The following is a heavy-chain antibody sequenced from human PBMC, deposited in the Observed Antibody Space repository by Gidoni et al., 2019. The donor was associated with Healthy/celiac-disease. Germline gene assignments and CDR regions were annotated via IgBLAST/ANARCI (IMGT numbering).Heavy chain of an antibody. D-gene: IGHD3-9*01. CDR1: GFTFCSYA. V-gene: IGHV3-64D*06. CDR2: ISSNGGST. CDR3: VKVGPGPSLRYFDWLDSGMDV. J-gene: IGHJ6*02. Sequence: EVQLVESGGGLVQPGGSLRLSCSASGFTFCSYALHWFRQAPGKGVEYVSAISSNGGSTYYADSVKGRFTISRDNSKNTLYLQMSSLRAEDTAVYYCVKVGPGPSLRYFDWLDSGMDVWGQGTTVTVSS.